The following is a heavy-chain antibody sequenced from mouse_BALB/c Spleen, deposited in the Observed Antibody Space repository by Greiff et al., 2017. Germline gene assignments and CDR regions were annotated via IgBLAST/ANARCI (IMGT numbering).Heavy chain of an antibody. CDR1: GFNIKDTY. D-gene: IGHD2-1*01. CDR2: IDPANGNT. J-gene: IGHJ4*01. V-gene: IGHV14-3*02. CDR3: ARDGNYAMGY. Sequence: EVKLVESGAELVKPGASVKLSCTASGFNIKDTYMHWVKQRPEQGLEWIGRIDPANGNTKYDPKFQGKATITADTSSNTAYLQLSSLTSEDTAVYYCARDGNYAMGYWGQGTSVTVSS.